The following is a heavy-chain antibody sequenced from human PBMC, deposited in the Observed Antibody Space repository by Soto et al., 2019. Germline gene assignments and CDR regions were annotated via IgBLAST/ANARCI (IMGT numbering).Heavy chain of an antibody. CDR3: ARARLDTPALDY. V-gene: IGHV3-30*09. CDR1: GFTFSPYA. J-gene: IGHJ4*02. Sequence: QVQLVESGGGVVQPGRSLRLSCAASGFTFSPYAMHWVRQAPGKGLEWVAVISYDGNNKNYADSVKGRLAISRDNSRNTLYLQMNSLRAEDTAVYYCARARLDTPALDYWGQGKLVTVSS. CDR2: ISYDGNNK. D-gene: IGHD2-2*01.